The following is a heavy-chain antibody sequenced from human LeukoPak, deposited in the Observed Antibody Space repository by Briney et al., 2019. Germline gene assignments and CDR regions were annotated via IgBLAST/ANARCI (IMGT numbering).Heavy chain of an antibody. V-gene: IGHV3-11*04. J-gene: IGHJ4*02. CDR1: GFTFSDYY. CDR2: ISSSGTAV. Sequence: GGSLRLSCAASGFTFSDYYMTWIRQAPGKGLEWVSYISSSGTAVYYPDSMKGRFTISRDNAKNSLYLQMNSLRAEDTAVYYCATDSRSCRYWGQGTLVTVSS. CDR3: ATDSRSCRY.